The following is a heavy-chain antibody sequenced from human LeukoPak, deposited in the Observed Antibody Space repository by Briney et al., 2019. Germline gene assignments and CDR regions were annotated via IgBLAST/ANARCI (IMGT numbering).Heavy chain of an antibody. V-gene: IGHV4-4*07. D-gene: IGHD3-10*01. CDR2: TYSSGTT. CDR1: GGSMSNYY. Sequence: PSETLSLTCTVSGGSMSNYYWHWVRQPAGKGLEWIGHTYSSGTTNYSPSLKSRVTMSLATSSNQFSLNLTSLTGADTAVYYCASGGNSGSYSLLWGQGTLVTVSS. J-gene: IGHJ4*02. CDR3: ASGGNSGSYSLL.